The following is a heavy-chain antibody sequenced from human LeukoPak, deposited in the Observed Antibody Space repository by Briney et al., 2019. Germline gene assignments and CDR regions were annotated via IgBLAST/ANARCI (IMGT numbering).Heavy chain of an antibody. CDR3: ARESPNCGGDCYDY. V-gene: IGHV3-48*04. Sequence: PGRSLRLSCAASGFTFSSYGMHWVRQAPGQGLEWLSYINPSGSGVRYADSVKGRFTISRDNGKNSLFLQMNSLRAEDAALYYCARESPNCGGDCYDYWGQGTLVTVSS. CDR1: GFTFSSYG. D-gene: IGHD2-21*02. CDR2: INPSGSGV. J-gene: IGHJ4*02.